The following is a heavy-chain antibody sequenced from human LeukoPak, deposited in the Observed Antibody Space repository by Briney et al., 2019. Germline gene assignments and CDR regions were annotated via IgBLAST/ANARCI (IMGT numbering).Heavy chain of an antibody. CDR2: IKQDGSEK. D-gene: IGHD1-7*01. V-gene: IGHV3-7*01. CDR1: GFTFSSYW. Sequence: GGALRLSCAAAGFTFSSYWMSWVRQAPGKGLEWVANIKQDGSEKYYVDSVKGRFTISRNNAKNSLYLQMNSLRAEDTAVYYCVRDWNWAFDYWGQGILVTVSS. CDR3: VRDWNWAFDY. J-gene: IGHJ4*02.